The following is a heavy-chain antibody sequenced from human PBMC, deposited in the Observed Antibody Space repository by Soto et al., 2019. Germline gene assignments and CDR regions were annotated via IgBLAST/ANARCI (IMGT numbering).Heavy chain of an antibody. CDR1: GFTFSSYA. D-gene: IGHD3-22*01. V-gene: IGHV3-23*01. J-gene: IGHJ4*02. Sequence: GGSLRLSCAASGFTFSSYAMSWVRQAPGKGLEWVSAISGSGGSTYFADSVKGRFTISRDNSKNTLYLQMNSLRAEDTAVYYCAKDRYYDSSGYPEDPYYFDYWGQGTLVTVSS. CDR2: ISGSGGST. CDR3: AKDRYYDSSGYPEDPYYFDY.